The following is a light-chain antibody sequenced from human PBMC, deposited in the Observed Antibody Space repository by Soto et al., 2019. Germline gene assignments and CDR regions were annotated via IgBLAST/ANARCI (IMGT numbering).Light chain of an antibody. V-gene: IGKV1-9*01. CDR3: QHLYSYPIT. Sequence: DIQLTQSPSFLSASVGDRVTITCRASQGITNNLALYQQKPGKAPKLLIYGAIPLQSGVPSRFSGSGSGTEFTLTISSLQPEDFATYYCQHLYSYPITVGQGTRLE. CDR2: GAI. CDR1: QGITNN. J-gene: IGKJ5*01.